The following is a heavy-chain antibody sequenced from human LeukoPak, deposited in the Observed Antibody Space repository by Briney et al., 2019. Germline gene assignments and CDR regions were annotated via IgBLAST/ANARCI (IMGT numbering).Heavy chain of an antibody. J-gene: IGHJ4*02. CDR3: ARDSSSWYTDYFDY. CDR1: GFTFSSYW. D-gene: IGHD6-13*01. V-gene: IGHV3-7*01. Sequence: GGSLRLSCAASGFTFSSYWMSWVRQAPGKGLEWVANIKQDGSEKYYVDSVKGRFTISRDNAKNSLYLQMNSLRAEDTAVYYCARDSSSWYTDYFDYWGQGTLVTASS. CDR2: IKQDGSEK.